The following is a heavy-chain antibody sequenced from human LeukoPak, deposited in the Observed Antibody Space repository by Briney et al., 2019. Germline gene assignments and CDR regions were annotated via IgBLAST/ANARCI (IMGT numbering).Heavy chain of an antibody. D-gene: IGHD2-8*01. Sequence: SETLSLTCAVYGGSFSGYYWSRIRQPPGKGLEWIGEINHSGSTNYNPSLKSRVTISVDTSKNQFSLKLSSVTAADTAVYYCARQSMVYARGDASDYWGQGTLVTVSS. CDR3: ARQSMVYARGDASDY. CDR1: GGSFSGYY. CDR2: INHSGST. J-gene: IGHJ4*02. V-gene: IGHV4-34*01.